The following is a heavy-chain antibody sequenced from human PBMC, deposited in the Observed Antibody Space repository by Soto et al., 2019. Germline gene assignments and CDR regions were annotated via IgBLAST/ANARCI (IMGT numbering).Heavy chain of an antibody. CDR3: AKGNYDFWSGYYDY. CDR1: GFTFSNCA. CDR2: IGGSDGST. D-gene: IGHD3-3*01. J-gene: IGHJ4*02. Sequence: ELQLLESGGGLIQPGGSLRLSCAASGFTFSNCAMSWVRQPPGKGLEWVSGIGGSDGSTYYADSVKGRFTISRDNSKNTLYLQMNSLRAEDTAVYYCAKGNYDFWSGYYDYWGQGTLGTVSS. V-gene: IGHV3-23*01.